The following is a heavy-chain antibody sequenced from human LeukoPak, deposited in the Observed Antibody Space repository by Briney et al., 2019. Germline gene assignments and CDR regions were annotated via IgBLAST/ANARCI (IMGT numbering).Heavy chain of an antibody. CDR3: ARVGYSGYESAFDI. V-gene: IGHV3-11*01. Sequence: GGSLRLSCAASEFTFSDYYMSWIRQAPGKGLEWVSYISSSGSTINYADSVKGRFTIARDNAKNSLYLQMNSLRVEDTAVYYCARVGYSGYESAFDIWGQGTMVTVSS. CDR1: EFTFSDYY. J-gene: IGHJ3*02. CDR2: ISSSGSTI. D-gene: IGHD5-12*01.